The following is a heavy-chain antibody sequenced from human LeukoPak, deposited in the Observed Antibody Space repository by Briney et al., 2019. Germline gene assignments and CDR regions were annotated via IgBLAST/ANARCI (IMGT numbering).Heavy chain of an antibody. CDR1: GYSFTDYA. Sequence: ASVKVSCKASGYSFTDYAMHWVRQAPGQRPEWMGWINAGNGNTKYSLNFQGRVTITRDTSASTVYMELSSLRSEDTAVYYCARAGYCSRTSYSDAFEIWGQGTMVTVSS. V-gene: IGHV1-3*01. CDR3: ARAGYCSRTSYSDAFEI. CDR2: INAGNGNT. D-gene: IGHD2-2*03. J-gene: IGHJ3*02.